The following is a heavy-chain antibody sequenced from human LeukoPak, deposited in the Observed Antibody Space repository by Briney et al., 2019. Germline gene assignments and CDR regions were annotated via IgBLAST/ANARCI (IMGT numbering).Heavy chain of an antibody. V-gene: IGHV4-59*01. CDR3: ALGELSPDAFDI. CDR1: GGSISSYY. Sequence: SETLSLTCTVSGGSISSYYWSWIRQPPGKGLEWIGYIYYSGSTNYNPFLKSRATISVDTSKNQFSLKLSSVTAADTAVYYCALGELSPDAFDIWGQGTMVTVSS. D-gene: IGHD3-16*02. J-gene: IGHJ3*02. CDR2: IYYSGST.